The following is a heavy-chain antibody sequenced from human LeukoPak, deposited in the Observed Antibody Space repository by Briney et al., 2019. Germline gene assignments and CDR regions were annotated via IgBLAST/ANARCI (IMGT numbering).Heavy chain of an antibody. CDR2: ISAYNGNT. CDR3: AREGVLGYSYAPGDYYYYGMDV. V-gene: IGHV1-18*01. D-gene: IGHD5-18*01. CDR1: GYTFTSYG. J-gene: IGHJ6*02. Sequence: ASVKVSCKASGYTFTSYGISWVRQAPGQGLEWMGWISAYNGNTNYAQKLQGRVTMTTDTSTSTAYMELRSLRSDDTAVYYCAREGVLGYSYAPGDYYYYGMDVWGQGTTVTVSS.